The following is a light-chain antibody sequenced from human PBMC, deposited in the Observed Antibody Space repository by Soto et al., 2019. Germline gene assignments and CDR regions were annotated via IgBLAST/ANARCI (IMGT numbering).Light chain of an antibody. CDR3: QQCDDLPLT. CDR1: QDISKH. CDR2: GAS. J-gene: IGKJ4*01. V-gene: IGKV1-33*01. Sequence: DIQMTQSPSSLSASVGDRVTITCQASQDISKHLNWYQHKPGKAPQLLIYGASNLQSGVPSRFSGSGSETDFTFTISSLQPEDVATYFCQQCDDLPLTFGGGTKVEIK.